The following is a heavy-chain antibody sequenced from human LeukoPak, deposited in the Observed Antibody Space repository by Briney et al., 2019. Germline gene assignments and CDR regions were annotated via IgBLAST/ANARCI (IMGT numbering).Heavy chain of an antibody. J-gene: IGHJ4*02. CDR2: ISGSGSNT. CDR1: GFTFTNYA. CDR3: AKLAGTGTTPTDY. V-gene: IGHV3-23*01. D-gene: IGHD1-1*01. Sequence: GGSLRLSCAASGFTFTNYAMTWVRQAPGKGLEWVSVISGSGSNTDYADSVKGRFTISRDNSKNTLPLQMNSLRAEDTAIYYCAKLAGTGTTPTDYWGQGTLVTVSS.